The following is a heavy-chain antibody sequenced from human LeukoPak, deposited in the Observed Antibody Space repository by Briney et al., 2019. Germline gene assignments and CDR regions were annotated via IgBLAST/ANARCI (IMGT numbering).Heavy chain of an antibody. CDR2: IYYSGST. Sequence: SETLSLTCTVSGGSISSYYWSWIRQPPGKGLEWIGYIYYSGSTYYNPSLKSRVTISVDTSKNQFSLKLSSVTAADTAVYYCARGYGSGPFDYWGQGTLVTVSS. J-gene: IGHJ4*02. CDR3: ARGYGSGPFDY. D-gene: IGHD3-10*01. V-gene: IGHV4-59*12. CDR1: GGSISSYY.